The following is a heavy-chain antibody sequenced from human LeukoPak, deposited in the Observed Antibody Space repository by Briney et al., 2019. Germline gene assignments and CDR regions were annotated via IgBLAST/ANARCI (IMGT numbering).Heavy chain of an antibody. Sequence: SETLSLTCTVSGGSISNYYWGWIRQPPGKRLEWIGHIYYSGSTNYNPSLKSRVTISVDTSKNQFSLKLTSVTAADTAVYYCTRENYFDYWGQGTLVTVSS. CDR1: GGSISNYY. V-gene: IGHV4-59*01. CDR3: TRENYFDY. J-gene: IGHJ4*02. CDR2: IYYSGST.